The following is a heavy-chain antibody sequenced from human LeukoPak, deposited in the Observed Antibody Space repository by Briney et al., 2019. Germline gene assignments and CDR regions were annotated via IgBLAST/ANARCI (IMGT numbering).Heavy chain of an antibody. J-gene: IGHJ4*02. V-gene: IGHV4-59*12. Sequence: SETLSLTCTVSGGSISSYYWSWIRQPPGKGLEWIGYIYYSGSTNYNPSLKSRVTISVDTSKNQFSLKLNSVTAADTAVYYCARGPITGYNPYYFDYWGQGTLVTVSS. CDR1: GGSISSYY. CDR3: ARGPITGYNPYYFDY. D-gene: IGHD1-14*01. CDR2: IYYSGST.